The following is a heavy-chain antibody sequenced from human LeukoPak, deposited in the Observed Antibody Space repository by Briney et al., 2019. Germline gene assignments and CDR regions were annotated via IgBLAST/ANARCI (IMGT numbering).Heavy chain of an antibody. Sequence: SETLSLTCTVSGGSISSYYWSWIRQPPGKGLEWIGYIYYSGSTNYNPSLKSLVTISVDTSKNQFALTLSSVNAADTAVYYCARVYYDFWSGYREFDYWGQGTLVTVSS. V-gene: IGHV4-59*01. CDR1: GGSISSYY. D-gene: IGHD3-3*01. CDR2: IYYSGST. CDR3: ARVYYDFWSGYREFDY. J-gene: IGHJ4*02.